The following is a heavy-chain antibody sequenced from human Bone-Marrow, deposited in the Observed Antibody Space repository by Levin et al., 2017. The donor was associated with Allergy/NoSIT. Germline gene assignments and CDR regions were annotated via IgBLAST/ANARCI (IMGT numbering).Heavy chain of an antibody. CDR1: GYTFTNYG. CDR3: TSISDYYYYAMDV. V-gene: IGHV1-18*01. Sequence: ASVKVSCKASGYTFTNYGISWVRQAPGQGLEWMGWISPYSGKTNYAENFQGRFTMTADTSTSTAYMELRSLRTDDTAVYYCTSISDYYYYAMDVWGQGTTVTVSS. CDR2: ISPYSGKT. J-gene: IGHJ6*02.